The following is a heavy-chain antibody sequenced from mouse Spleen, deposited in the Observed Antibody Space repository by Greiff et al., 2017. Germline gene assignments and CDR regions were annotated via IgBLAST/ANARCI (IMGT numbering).Heavy chain of an antibody. CDR1: GFTFSDYY. J-gene: IGHJ3*01. D-gene: IGHD2-10*02. CDR2: INYDGSST. CDR3: AREEYGNSAFAY. V-gene: IGHV5-16*01. Sequence: DVKLVESEGGLVQPGSSMKLSCTASGFTFSDYYMAWVRQVPEKGLEWVANINYDGSSTYYLDSLKSRFIISRDNAKNILYLQMSSLKSEDTATYYCAREEYGNSAFAYWGQGTLVTVSA.